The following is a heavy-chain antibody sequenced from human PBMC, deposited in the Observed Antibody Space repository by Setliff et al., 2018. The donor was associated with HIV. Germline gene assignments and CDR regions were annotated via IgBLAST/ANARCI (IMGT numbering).Heavy chain of an antibody. D-gene: IGHD3-22*01. V-gene: IGHV5-51*01. Sequence: PGESLKISCKGSRNTFNTYWIGWVRQMPGKGLEFMGIIYPEDSETKYSPSFQGQVTMSADRSISIAYLQLNSLKTEDTAVYFCTRCPNYSDGGGYYCHFDQWGQGTLVTVSS. CDR3: TRCPNYSDGGGYYCHFDQ. J-gene: IGHJ4*02. CDR1: RNTFNTYW. CDR2: IYPEDSET.